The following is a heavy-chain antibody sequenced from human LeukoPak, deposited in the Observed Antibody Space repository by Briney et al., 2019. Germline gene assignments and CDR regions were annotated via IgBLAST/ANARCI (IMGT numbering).Heavy chain of an antibody. D-gene: IGHD1-26*01. J-gene: IGHJ5*02. CDR1: GYTFTSYD. V-gene: IGHV1-8*01. CDR3: ARGRQIYSGSYSHLNWFDP. Sequence: GASVKVSCKASGYTFTSYDITWVRQATGQGLEWMGWMNPNSGNTGYAQKFQGRVTMTRNTSISTAYMELSSLRSEDTAVYYCARGRQIYSGSYSHLNWFDPWGQGTLVTVSS. CDR2: MNPNSGNT.